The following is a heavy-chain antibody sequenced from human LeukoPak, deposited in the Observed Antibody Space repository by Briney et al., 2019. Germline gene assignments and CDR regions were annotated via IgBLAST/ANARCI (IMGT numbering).Heavy chain of an antibody. Sequence: GGSLRLSCAVSGFTVSSNFMTWVRQAPGKGLEWVSIIYSGGRTYYADSMKGRFTISRDNSKNTLYLQMNSLRADDTAVYYCTKAPGGLFYYWGQGTLVTVSS. D-gene: IGHD3-10*01. CDR1: GFTVSSNF. CDR3: TKAPGGLFYY. V-gene: IGHV3-53*01. J-gene: IGHJ4*02. CDR2: IYSGGRT.